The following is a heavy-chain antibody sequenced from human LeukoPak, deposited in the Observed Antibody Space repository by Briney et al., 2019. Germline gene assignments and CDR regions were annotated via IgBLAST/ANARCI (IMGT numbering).Heavy chain of an antibody. CDR1: GYTFTSYG. D-gene: IGHD1-26*01. V-gene: IGHV1-18*01. CDR2: ISAYNGNT. CDR3: ARAEIVGASAT. J-gene: IGHJ5*02. Sequence: ASVKVSCKASGYTFTSYGFNWVRQAPGQGLEWMGWISAYNGNTNYAQKLQGRVTMTTDTSTSIAYMELRSLRSDDTAVYYCARAEIVGASATWGQGTLVTVSS.